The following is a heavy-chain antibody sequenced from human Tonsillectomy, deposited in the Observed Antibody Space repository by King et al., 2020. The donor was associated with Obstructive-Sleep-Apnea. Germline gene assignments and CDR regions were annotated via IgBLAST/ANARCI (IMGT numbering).Heavy chain of an antibody. Sequence: VQLVESGGGLVQPGRSLRLSFGASGFTFVDYAMHWVRQAPGKGLGWGSGINWNSSGIGFADSLKGRFTLSRDSAKNPPYLQMNSLRAEDTAFYYCAKVGGYDILTGLGYFQHWGQGTLVTVSS. CDR2: INWNSSGI. V-gene: IGHV3-9*01. D-gene: IGHD3-9*01. J-gene: IGHJ1*01. CDR3: AKVGGYDILTGLGYFQH. CDR1: GFTFVDYA.